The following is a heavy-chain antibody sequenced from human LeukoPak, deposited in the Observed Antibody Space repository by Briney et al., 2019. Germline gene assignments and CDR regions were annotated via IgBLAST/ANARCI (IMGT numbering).Heavy chain of an antibody. Sequence: GSLRLSCAASGFSFSNYGMHWVHPAPGKLLECVAVIWYDGSNKYYADSVKGLFTISRDNSKNTLYLQMSSLRAEDTAVYYCARDRDGSGSYSFDYWGHGTLVTVAS. D-gene: IGHD3-10*01. V-gene: IGHV3-33*01. CDR3: ARDRDGSGSYSFDY. CDR1: GFSFSNYG. CDR2: IWYDGSNK. J-gene: IGHJ4*01.